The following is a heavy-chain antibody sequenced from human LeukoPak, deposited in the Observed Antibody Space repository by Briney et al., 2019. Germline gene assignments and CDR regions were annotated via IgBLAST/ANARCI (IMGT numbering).Heavy chain of an antibody. D-gene: IGHD6-13*01. Sequence: PGGSLRLSCAASGFTFSNYNMNWVRQAPGKGLEWLSYISSSGSTIYYADSVKGRFTISRDNAKNSLYLQMNSLRAEDTAVYYCAREGSSSWAGFDYWGQGTLVTVSS. CDR1: GFTFSNYN. CDR2: ISSSGSTI. V-gene: IGHV3-48*04. CDR3: AREGSSSWAGFDY. J-gene: IGHJ4*02.